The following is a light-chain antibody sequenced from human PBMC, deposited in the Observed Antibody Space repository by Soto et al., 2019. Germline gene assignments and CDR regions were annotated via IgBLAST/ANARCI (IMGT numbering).Light chain of an antibody. J-gene: IGKJ5*01. V-gene: IGKV3-20*01. CDR2: GAS. Sequence: EIVLTPSPGTLSLSPGERATLSCRASQSVNSKYLAWYQQKPGQAPRVLIYGASSRATGIPERFSGSGSGTESTLTISRLAPEDVALYYCQQYGSSPITFGQGTRLEIK. CDR3: QQYGSSPIT. CDR1: QSVNSKY.